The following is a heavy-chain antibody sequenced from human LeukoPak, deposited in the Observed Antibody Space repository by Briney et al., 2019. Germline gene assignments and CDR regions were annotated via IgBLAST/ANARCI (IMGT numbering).Heavy chain of an antibody. Sequence: PGGSLRLSCAASGFTFDDYGMSWVRQAPGKGLEWVSDINWSGGSTRYADSVKGRFTISRDNTKNSLYLQMNSLRAEDTALYYCARSNPLAARYYMDVWGKGTTATVSS. CDR3: ARSNPLAARYYMDV. V-gene: IGHV3-20*04. D-gene: IGHD6-6*01. J-gene: IGHJ6*03. CDR1: GFTFDDYG. CDR2: INWSGGST.